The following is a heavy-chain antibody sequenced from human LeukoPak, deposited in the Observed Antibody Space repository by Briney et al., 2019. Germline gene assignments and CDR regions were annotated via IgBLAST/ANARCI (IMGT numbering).Heavy chain of an antibody. Sequence: QPGGSLRLSCAASGFTFSSYEMNWVRQAPGKGLEWVSYISGSGSSIYYADSAKGRFTISRDNAKNSLYLQMDSLRAEDTAVYYCASPGEGYCNGGSCYYFDYWGQGTLVTVSS. CDR2: ISGSGSSI. CDR1: GFTFSSYE. V-gene: IGHV3-48*03. CDR3: ASPGEGYCNGGSCYYFDY. J-gene: IGHJ4*02. D-gene: IGHD2-15*01.